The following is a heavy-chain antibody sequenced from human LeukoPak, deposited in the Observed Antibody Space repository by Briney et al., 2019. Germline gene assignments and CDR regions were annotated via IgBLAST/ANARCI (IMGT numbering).Heavy chain of an antibody. J-gene: IGHJ2*01. D-gene: IGHD3-9*01. CDR3: ARVRDWDPKGAWYFDL. CDR2: IIPIFGTA. CDR1: GGTFSSYA. Sequence: AASVTVSCKASGGTFSSYAISWVRQAPGQGLEWMGGIIPIFGTANYAQKFQGRVTITTDESTSTAYMELSSLRSEDTAVYYCARVRDWDPKGAWYFDLWGRGTLVTVSS. V-gene: IGHV1-69*05.